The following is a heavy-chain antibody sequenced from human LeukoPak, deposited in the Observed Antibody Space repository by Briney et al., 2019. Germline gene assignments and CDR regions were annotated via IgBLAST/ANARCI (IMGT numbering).Heavy chain of an antibody. CDR3: AGGSYYYDSSGYYPGY. J-gene: IGHJ4*02. CDR1: GFTFSSYS. CDR2: ISSSSSYI. D-gene: IGHD3-22*01. V-gene: IGHV3-21*01. Sequence: GGSLRLSCAASGFTFSSYSMNWVRQAPGKGLEWVSSISSSSSYIYYADSVKGRFTISRDNAKNSLYLQMNSLRAEDTAVYYCAGGSYYYDSSGYYPGYWGQGTLVTVSS.